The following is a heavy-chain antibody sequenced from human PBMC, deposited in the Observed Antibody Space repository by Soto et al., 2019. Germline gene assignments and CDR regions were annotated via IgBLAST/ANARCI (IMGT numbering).Heavy chain of an antibody. V-gene: IGHV4-61*01. CDR1: GASVSSRSYS. CDR2: IYVSGYINDRGGP. D-gene: IGHD3-3*01. CDR3: AREFKYDFWSGYSSQGYFDY. Sequence: QVRLQESGPGLVKPSETLSLTCSVSGASVSSRSYSWSWVRQTPGKGLEWIGYIYVSGYINDRGGPKYNPSLNSWVTISIDMSKSQFSLNLRSVTAADTAVYYCAREFKYDFWSGYSSQGYFDYWSQGTLVTVSS. J-gene: IGHJ4*02.